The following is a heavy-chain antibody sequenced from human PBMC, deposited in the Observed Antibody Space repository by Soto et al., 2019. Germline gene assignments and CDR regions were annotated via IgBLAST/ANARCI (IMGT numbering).Heavy chain of an antibody. Sequence: QVQLVESGGGVVQPGRSLRLSCAASGFIFSSYGMHWVRQAPGKGLEWVAVIWYDGSNKYYADSVKGRFTISRDNSKNTLYLQMNSLRAEDTAVYYCARDPAYYYDSSGYYPFDYWGQGTLVTVSS. D-gene: IGHD3-22*01. CDR1: GFIFSSYG. J-gene: IGHJ4*02. CDR2: IWYDGSNK. V-gene: IGHV3-33*01. CDR3: ARDPAYYYDSSGYYPFDY.